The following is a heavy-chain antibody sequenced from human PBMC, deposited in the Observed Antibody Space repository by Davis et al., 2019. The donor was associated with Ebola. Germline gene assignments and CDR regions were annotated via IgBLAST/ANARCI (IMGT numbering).Heavy chain of an antibody. CDR3: ARKYYDFWSGYV. CDR2: INHSGST. Sequence: MPSETLSLTCAVYGGSFSGYYWSWIRQPPGKGLEWIGEINHSGSTNYNPSLKSRVTISVDTSKNQFSLKLSSVTDADTAVYYCARKYYDFWSGYVWGQGTTVTVSS. D-gene: IGHD3-3*01. J-gene: IGHJ6*02. CDR1: GGSFSGYY. V-gene: IGHV4-34*01.